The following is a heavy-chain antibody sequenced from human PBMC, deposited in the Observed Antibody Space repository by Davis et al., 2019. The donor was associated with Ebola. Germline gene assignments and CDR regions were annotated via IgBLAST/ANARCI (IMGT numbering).Heavy chain of an antibody. CDR1: GYTFTGYY. CDR3: ARVVEIALSSSWRVGHYGMDV. Sequence: ASVTVSCKASGYTFTGYYMLWVRQAPGQGLEWMGRINPNSGGTNYAQKFQGRVTMTRDTSISTAYMELSRLRSDDTAVYYCARVVEIALSSSWRVGHYGMDVWGKGTTVTVSS. J-gene: IGHJ6*04. V-gene: IGHV1-2*06. D-gene: IGHD6-13*01. CDR2: INPNSGGT.